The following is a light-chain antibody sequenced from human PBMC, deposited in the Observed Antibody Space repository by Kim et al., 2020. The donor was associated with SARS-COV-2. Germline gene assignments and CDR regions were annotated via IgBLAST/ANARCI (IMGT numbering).Light chain of an antibody. J-gene: IGKJ2*01. V-gene: IGKV3-15*01. CDR1: QSVSSD. CDR3: QQYNTWPRST. Sequence: EIVMTQSPATLSVSPGERATLSCRASQSVSSDLAWYQQKPGQSPRLLIYGASTRATDIPVRFSGSGSGTEFTLTISSLQSEDFAVYSCQQYNTWPRSTFGQGTKLEI. CDR2: GAS.